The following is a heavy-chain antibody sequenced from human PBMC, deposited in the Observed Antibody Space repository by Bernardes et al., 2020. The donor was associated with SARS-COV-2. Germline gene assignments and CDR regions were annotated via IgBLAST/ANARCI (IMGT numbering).Heavy chain of an antibody. CDR3: ARSIAADLTDAFDV. CDR1: GYRFTYNW. V-gene: IGHV5-51*01. J-gene: IGHJ3*01. Sequence: GESLKISCKGSGYRFTYNWIGWVRQMPGRGLEWMGIIHPDDSDTRYSPSFQGQVAISIDKSISTAYLQWSNLKASDTAMYYCARSIAADLTDAFDVWGQGTMVTVSS. D-gene: IGHD6-13*01. CDR2: IHPDDSDT.